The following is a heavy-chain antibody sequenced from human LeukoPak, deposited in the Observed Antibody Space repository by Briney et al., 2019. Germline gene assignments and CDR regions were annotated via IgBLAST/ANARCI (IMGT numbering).Heavy chain of an antibody. Sequence: GASVKVSCKASGYTFTSYAMHWVRQAPGQRLEWIGWINAGNGNTKYSQKFQGRVTITRDTSASTAYMELSSLRSEDTAVYYCARGSIAAAGKLGYWGQGTLVTVSS. CDR3: ARGSIAAAGKLGY. CDR2: INAGNGNT. V-gene: IGHV1-3*01. J-gene: IGHJ4*02. D-gene: IGHD6-13*01. CDR1: GYTFTSYA.